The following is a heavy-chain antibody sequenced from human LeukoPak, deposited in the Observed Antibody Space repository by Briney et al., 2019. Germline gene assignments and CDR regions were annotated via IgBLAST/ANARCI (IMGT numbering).Heavy chain of an antibody. D-gene: IGHD6-19*01. Sequence: ETLSLTCTVSGGSISSSSYYWGWIRQPPGKGLEWVSSISGSGGRTYYADSVKGRFTITRDNSENTLYLQMNGLRVEDTAVYYCAKDRGAVTGITFDYWGQGTLATVSS. J-gene: IGHJ4*02. V-gene: IGHV3-23*01. CDR2: ISGSGGRT. CDR3: AKDRGAVTGITFDY. CDR1: GGSISSSSYY.